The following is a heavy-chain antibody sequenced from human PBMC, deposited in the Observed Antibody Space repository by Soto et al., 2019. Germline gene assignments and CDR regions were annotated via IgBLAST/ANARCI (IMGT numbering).Heavy chain of an antibody. D-gene: IGHD6-19*01. V-gene: IGHV3-30*18. CDR3: AKEDYSSGCFDY. J-gene: IGHJ4*02. CDR2: ISYDGSNK. CDR1: GFTFSSYG. Sequence: GGSLRLSCAASGFTFSSYGMHWVRQAPGKGLEWVAVISYDGSNKYYADSVKGRFTISRDNSKNTLYLQMNSLRAEDTAVYYCAKEDYSSGCFDYWGQGTLVTVSS.